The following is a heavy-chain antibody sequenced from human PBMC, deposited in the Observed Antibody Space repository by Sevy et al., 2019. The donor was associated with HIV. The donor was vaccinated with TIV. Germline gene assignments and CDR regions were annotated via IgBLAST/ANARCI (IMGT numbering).Heavy chain of an antibody. V-gene: IGHV3-33*01. CDR3: ATNMVHAGAYDSYFNF. CDR1: QFNFDTYA. D-gene: IGHD4-17*01. J-gene: IGHJ4*02. CDR2: MWYDGSSK. Sequence: GGCLRLSCVASQFNFDTYAIHWVRQAPGKGLEWVAMMWYDGSSKEYAESVKGRFAISIDNSQNTAFLQMNSLRAEDTGVYYCATNMVHAGAYDSYFNFWGQGSLVTVSS.